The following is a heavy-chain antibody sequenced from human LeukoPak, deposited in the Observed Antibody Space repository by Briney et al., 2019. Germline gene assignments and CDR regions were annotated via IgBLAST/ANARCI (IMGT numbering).Heavy chain of an antibody. CDR2: IKQDGSEK. J-gene: IGHJ6*03. D-gene: IGHD2-15*01. Sequence: GGSLRLSCAASGFTFSGYWMSWVRQAPGKGLEWVANIKQDGSEKYYVDSVKGRFTISRDNAKNSLYLQMNSLRAEDTAVYYCARDGYCSGGSCYWRYYYYMDVWGKGTTVTVSS. CDR3: ARDGYCSGGSCYWRYYYYMDV. CDR1: GFTFSGYW. V-gene: IGHV3-7*01.